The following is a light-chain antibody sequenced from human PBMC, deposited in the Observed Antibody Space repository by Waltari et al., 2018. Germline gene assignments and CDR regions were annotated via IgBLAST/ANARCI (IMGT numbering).Light chain of an antibody. Sequence: DIQMTQSPSALSASVGDRVTITCRASQSISYYLNWYQQKPGKAPELLMYAASSLQGGVPSMFSGSGSGTDFTLTISSLQPEDSASYYCQQSYSVPRTFGRGTKLEIK. CDR3: QQSYSVPRT. CDR2: AAS. V-gene: IGKV1-39*01. CDR1: QSISYY. J-gene: IGKJ2*01.